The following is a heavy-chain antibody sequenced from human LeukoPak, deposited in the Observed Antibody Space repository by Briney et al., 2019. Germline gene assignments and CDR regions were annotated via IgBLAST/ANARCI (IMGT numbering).Heavy chain of an antibody. CDR3: ARIPAGYYYYMDV. CDR1: GFTFSSYG. CDR2: ISYDGSNK. J-gene: IGHJ6*03. V-gene: IGHV3-30*03. Sequence: GGSLRLSCAASGFTFSSYGMHWVRQAPGKGLEWVAVISYDGSNKYYADSVKGRFTISRDNSKNTLYLQMNSLRAEDTAVYYCARIPAGYYYYMDVWGKGTTVTVSS.